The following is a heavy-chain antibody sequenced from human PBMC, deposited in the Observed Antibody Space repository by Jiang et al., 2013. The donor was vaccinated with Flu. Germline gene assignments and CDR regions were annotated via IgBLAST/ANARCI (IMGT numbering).Heavy chain of an antibody. D-gene: IGHD3-9*01. CDR2: ST. V-gene: IGHV3-72*01. J-gene: IGHJ4*02. CDR3: ARSGYSSDWSLQYFDY. Sequence: STEYAASVKGRFAISRDDSENSLYLQMNSLKTEDTAVYFCARSGYSSDWSLQYFDYWGQGTLVTVSP.